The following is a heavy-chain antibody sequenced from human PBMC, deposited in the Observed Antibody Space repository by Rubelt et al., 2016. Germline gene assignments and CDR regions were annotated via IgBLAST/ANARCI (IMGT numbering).Heavy chain of an antibody. D-gene: IGHD6-25*01. CDR1: GYTFTGYY. V-gene: IGHV1-2*06. CDR2: IDPNSGAT. CDR3: ARVRQRSYY. J-gene: IGHJ4*02. Sequence: QVRLVQSGAEVKKDGASVKVSCKASGYTFTGYYIHWMRQATGQDLEWMGRIDPNSGATNYNQIFQGRVTMTSDTSAGSVYMALCRLRSDDTAVYSCARVRQRSYYWCQGTLVTVSS.